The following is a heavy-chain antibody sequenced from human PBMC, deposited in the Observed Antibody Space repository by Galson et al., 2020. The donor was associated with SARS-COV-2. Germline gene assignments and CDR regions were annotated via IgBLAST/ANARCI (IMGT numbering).Heavy chain of an antibody. CDR1: GFSLSTSGMC. V-gene: IGHV2-70*01. J-gene: IGHJ6*02. Sequence: SGPTLVKPTQTLTLTCTFSGFSLSTSGMCVSWIRQPPGKALEWLALIDWDDDKYYSTSLKTRLTISKDTSKNQVVLTMTNMDPVDTATYYCGRIPWVGASTYYYYYGMDVWGQGTTVTVSS. CDR3: GRIPWVGASTYYYYYGMDV. CDR2: IDWDDDK. D-gene: IGHD1-26*01.